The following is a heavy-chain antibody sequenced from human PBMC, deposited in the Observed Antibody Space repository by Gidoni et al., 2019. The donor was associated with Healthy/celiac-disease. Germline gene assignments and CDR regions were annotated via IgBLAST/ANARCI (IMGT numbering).Heavy chain of an antibody. CDR2: ISNSSSYI. CDR3: ARDLDYDILTGYDAFDI. CDR1: RFTFSSYS. D-gene: IGHD3-9*01. V-gene: IGHV3-21*01. J-gene: IGHJ3*02. Sequence: EVQLVASGVGLVKPGGLLRLSCAASRFTFSSYSMNWVRQAPGKGLEWVSSISNSSSYIYYAGSVKGRFTISRDNAKNSLYLQMNSLRAEETAVYYCARDLDYDILTGYDAFDIWGQGTMVTVSS.